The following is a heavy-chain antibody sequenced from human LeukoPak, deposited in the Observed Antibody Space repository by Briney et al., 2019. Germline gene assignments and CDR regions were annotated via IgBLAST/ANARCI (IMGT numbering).Heavy chain of an antibody. CDR1: GGSISSSSYY. D-gene: IGHD1-26*01. CDR2: IYYSGST. CDR3: ARSTLYRVGATTGENFDY. V-gene: IGHV4-39*07. Sequence: SETLSLTCTVSGGSISSSSYYWGWIRQPPGKGLEWIGSIYYSGSTYYNPSLKSRVTISVDTSKNQFSLKLSSVTAADTAVYYCARSTLYRVGATTGENFDYWGQGTLVTVSS. J-gene: IGHJ4*02.